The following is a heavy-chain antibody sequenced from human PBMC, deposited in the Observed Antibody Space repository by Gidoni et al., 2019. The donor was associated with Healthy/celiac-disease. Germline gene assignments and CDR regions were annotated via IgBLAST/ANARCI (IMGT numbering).Heavy chain of an antibody. CDR2: IYPGDSDT. CDR1: GYSFTSYC. D-gene: IGHD2-15*01. Sequence: EVQLVQSGAEVKKPGESLKISGKGSGYSFTSYCIGWVRQMPGKGLEWMGIIYPGDSDTRYSPSFQGQVTISADKSISTAYLQWSSLKASDTAMYYCARESITGYCSGGSCTDAFDIWGQGTMVTVSS. CDR3: ARESITGYCSGGSCTDAFDI. J-gene: IGHJ3*02. V-gene: IGHV5-51*01.